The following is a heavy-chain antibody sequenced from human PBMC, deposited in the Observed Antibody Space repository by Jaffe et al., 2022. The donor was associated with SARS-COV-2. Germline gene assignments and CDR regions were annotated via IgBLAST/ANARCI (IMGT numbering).Heavy chain of an antibody. CDR1: GFTFSSYG. CDR2: IWYDGSNK. D-gene: IGHD3-3*01. V-gene: IGHV3-33*01. CDR3: ARGGYDFWSGYPAYYFDY. J-gene: IGHJ4*02. Sequence: QVQLVESGGGVVQPGRSLRLSCAASGFTFSSYGMHWVRQAPGKGLEWVAVIWYDGSNKYYADSVKGRFTISRDNSKNTLYLQMNSLRAEDTAVYYCARGGYDFWSGYPAYYFDYWGQGTLVTVSS.